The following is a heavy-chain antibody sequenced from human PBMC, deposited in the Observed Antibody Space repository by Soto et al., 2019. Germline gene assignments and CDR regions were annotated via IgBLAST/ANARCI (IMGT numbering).Heavy chain of an antibody. V-gene: IGHV2-5*02. Sequence: QITLKESGPTLVKPTQTLTLTCTFSGFSFTTNGVGVGWIRQPPGKALEWLALVLWDDDERYSSSLKSRLTTTKDTAKNQVTLIMTNMDPVDTATYYCAHRGHDFQDAFEVWGQGTMVTVSS. D-gene: IGHD2-21*02. CDR2: VLWDDDE. CDR1: GFSFTTNGVG. CDR3: AHRGHDFQDAFEV. J-gene: IGHJ3*01.